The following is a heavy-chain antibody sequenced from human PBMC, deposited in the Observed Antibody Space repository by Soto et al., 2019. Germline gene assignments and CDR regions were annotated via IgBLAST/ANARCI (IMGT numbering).Heavy chain of an antibody. J-gene: IGHJ5*02. CDR1: GFTFSDAY. V-gene: IGHV3-15*07. CDR2: VKRKTDGAST. Sequence: EVRLVESGGGLVKPGGSLRLSCAASGFTFSDAYMNWVRQVPGKGLEWVGHVKRKTDGASTDYAAFRKGRFTNSTDDSTNTLYPPMPSLETDDTAMYSCSTLGPSWGQGTLVTVSS. CDR3: STLGPS.